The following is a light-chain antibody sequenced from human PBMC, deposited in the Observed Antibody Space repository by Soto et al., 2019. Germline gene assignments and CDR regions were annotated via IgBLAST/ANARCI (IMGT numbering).Light chain of an antibody. V-gene: IGKV1-17*01. CDR2: AAS. CDR1: QGIRYD. J-gene: IGKJ2*01. CDR3: LQHHSDPYT. Sequence: DIQMTQSPSSLSASIGDRVTITCRASQGIRYDLGWYQQKPGKAPKRLIYAASSLQSGVPSRFSGSGSGTEFTLTISSLQTEDFATYYWLQHHSDPYTFGQGTELDIK.